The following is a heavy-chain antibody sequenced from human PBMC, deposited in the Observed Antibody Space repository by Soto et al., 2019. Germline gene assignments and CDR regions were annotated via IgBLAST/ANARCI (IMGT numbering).Heavy chain of an antibody. D-gene: IGHD3-10*01. CDR2: VHYSGST. J-gene: IGHJ4*02. CDR1: GGSISSSNYY. V-gene: IGHV4-39*01. CDR3: ARLSLWFRQVDY. Sequence: PSETLSLTCTVSGGSISSSNYYWGWIRQPPGKGLEWIGTVHYSGSTYYNPSLKSRLTISIDTSKNQFSLKLSSVTAADTAVYYCARLSLWFRQVDYWGQGTLVTVT.